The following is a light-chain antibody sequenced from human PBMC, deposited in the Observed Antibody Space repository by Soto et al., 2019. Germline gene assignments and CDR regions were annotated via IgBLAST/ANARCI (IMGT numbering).Light chain of an antibody. Sequence: EIVMTQSPATLSVSPGERATLSCRASQSISSNLAWYQQKPGQAPRLLIYGESTRATCIPTRFSGSGSGTEFTLTISSLQSEDFAVYYCQQYNNWPPWTFGQETKVEIK. CDR1: QSISSN. CDR2: GES. CDR3: QQYNNWPPWT. V-gene: IGKV3D-15*01. J-gene: IGKJ1*01.